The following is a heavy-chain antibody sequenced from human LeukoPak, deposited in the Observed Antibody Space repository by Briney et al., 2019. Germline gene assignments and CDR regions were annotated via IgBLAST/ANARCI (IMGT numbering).Heavy chain of an antibody. Sequence: SETLSLTCAVYGGSFSGYYWSWIRQPPGKGLEWIGEINHSGSTNYNPSLKSRVTISVDTSKNQFSLKLSSVTAADTAVYYCARGPRWSVDFWSGYRSYYYYMDVWGKGTTVTVSS. CDR3: ARGPRWSVDFWSGYRSYYYYMDV. D-gene: IGHD3-3*01. J-gene: IGHJ6*03. CDR1: GGSFSGYY. V-gene: IGHV4-34*01. CDR2: INHSGST.